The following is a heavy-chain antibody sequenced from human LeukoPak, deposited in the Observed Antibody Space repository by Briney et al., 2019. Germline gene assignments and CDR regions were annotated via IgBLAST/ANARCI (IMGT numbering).Heavy chain of an antibody. CDR2: IIPILGIA. D-gene: IGHD3-10*01. V-gene: IGHV1-69*04. CDR1: GGTFSSYA. CDR3: ARGGSGSVSAFDI. Sequence: ASVKVSCKASGGTFSSYAISWVRQAPGQGLGWMGRIIPILGIANYAQKFQGRVTITADKSTSTAYMELSSLRSEDTAVYYCARGGSGSVSAFDIWGQGTMVTVSS. J-gene: IGHJ3*02.